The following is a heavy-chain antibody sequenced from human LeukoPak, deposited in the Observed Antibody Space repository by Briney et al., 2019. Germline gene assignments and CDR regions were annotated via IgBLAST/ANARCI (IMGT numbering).Heavy chain of an antibody. CDR3: VRDPGSGYSFLYYFDY. CDR1: GYTFTGYY. J-gene: IGHJ4*02. Sequence: ASVKVSCKASGYTFTGYYMHWVRQAPGHGLEWMGWINPNSGGTNYAQKFQGRVTMTRDTSISTAYMELSRLRSDDTAVYYCVRDPGSGYSFLYYFDYWGQGTLVTVSS. V-gene: IGHV1-2*02. D-gene: IGHD5-18*01. CDR2: INPNSGGT.